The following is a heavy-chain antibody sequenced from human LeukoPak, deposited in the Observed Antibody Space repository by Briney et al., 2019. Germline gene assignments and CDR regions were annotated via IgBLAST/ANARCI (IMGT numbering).Heavy chain of an antibody. Sequence: SETLSLTCTASGGSISTYYWSWIRQPPGKGLEWIGYIYYSGSTNYNPSLKSRVTISLDTSKNQFSLKLTSATAADTAVYYCARGDDYKSTLFDYWGQGTLVTVSS. CDR2: IYYSGST. D-gene: IGHD5-12*01. CDR1: GGSISTYY. J-gene: IGHJ4*02. V-gene: IGHV4-59*01. CDR3: ARGDDYKSTLFDY.